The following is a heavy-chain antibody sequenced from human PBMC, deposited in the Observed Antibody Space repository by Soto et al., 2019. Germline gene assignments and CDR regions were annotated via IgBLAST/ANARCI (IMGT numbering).Heavy chain of an antibody. CDR3: ATNYGSGSTHFDY. CDR2: IIPMLGMS. Sequence: QVQLVQSGAEVKKPGSPVRVSCTASGDTFNFYTISWVRQVPGQGPEWMGRIIPMLGMSNYAQKFQGRVTLRADNPTSTGSMNLSGLTSEDTAVYYCATNYGSGSTHFDYWGQGTLVTVSS. J-gene: IGHJ4*02. CDR1: GDTFNFYT. V-gene: IGHV1-69*02. D-gene: IGHD3-10*01.